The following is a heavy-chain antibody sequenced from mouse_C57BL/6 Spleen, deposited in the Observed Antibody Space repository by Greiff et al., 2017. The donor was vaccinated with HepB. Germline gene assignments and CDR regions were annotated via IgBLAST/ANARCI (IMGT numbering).Heavy chain of an antibody. CDR2: IYPGSGST. CDR1: GYTFTSYW. V-gene: IGHV1-55*01. D-gene: IGHD1-1*01. J-gene: IGHJ4*01. CDR3: ARPYYYGSYAMDY. Sequence: QVQLQQPGAELVKPGASVKMSCKASGYTFTSYWITWVKQRPGQGLEWIGDIYPGSGSTNYNEKFKSKATLTVDTSSSTAYMQLSSLTSEDSAVYYCARPYYYGSYAMDYWGQGTSVTVSS.